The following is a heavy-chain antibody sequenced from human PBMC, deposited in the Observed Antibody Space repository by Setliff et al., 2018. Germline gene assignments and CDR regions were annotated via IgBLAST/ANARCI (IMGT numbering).Heavy chain of an antibody. V-gene: IGHV3-30*02. CDR2: IRYDGTTE. D-gene: IGHD1-1*01. J-gene: IGHJ6*02. CDR1: GFSFGGHD. Sequence: GGSLRLSCAASGFSFGGHDMHWVRQAPGKGLEWVAFIRYDGTTESYADSVRGRFTISRDNSKNTLYVQMGSLRAEDMAVYYCARVGTGMDVWGQGTTVTVSS. CDR3: ARVGTGMDV.